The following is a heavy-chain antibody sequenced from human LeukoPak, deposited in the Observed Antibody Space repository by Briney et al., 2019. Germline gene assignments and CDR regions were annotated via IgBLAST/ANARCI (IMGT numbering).Heavy chain of an antibody. J-gene: IGHJ4*02. D-gene: IGHD5-12*01. V-gene: IGHV3-74*01. CDR2: INSDGTST. CDR1: GFTFRRHW. Sequence: GGSLRLSCAASGFTFRRHWMHWVRQAPGKGLVWVARINSDGTSTSYADSVKGRFTISRDSATLYLQMNSLTAEDTAVYYCARGPANGGYGVDYRGQGTLVTVSS. CDR3: ARGPANGGYGVDY.